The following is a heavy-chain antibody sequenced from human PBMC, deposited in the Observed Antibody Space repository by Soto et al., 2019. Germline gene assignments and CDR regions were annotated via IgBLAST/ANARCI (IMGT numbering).Heavy chain of an antibody. J-gene: IGHJ4*02. CDR1: GGSFSGYY. CDR2: IYRTGST. V-gene: IGHV4-34*01. D-gene: IGHD1-7*01. Sequence: SETLSLTCAVYGGSFSGYYWTWVRQPPGQGLEWIGEIYRTGSTNYNPSLKSRVTISLDKSENQFSLKVTSLTAADTAVYYCASRDPGTSVDYWGQGTLVTVSS. CDR3: ASRDPGTSVDY.